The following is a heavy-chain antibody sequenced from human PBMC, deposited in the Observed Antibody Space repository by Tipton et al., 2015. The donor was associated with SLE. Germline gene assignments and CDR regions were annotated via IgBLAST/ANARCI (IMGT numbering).Heavy chain of an antibody. CDR1: GFTFSSYA. J-gene: IGHJ3*02. Sequence: SLRLSCAASGFTFSSYAMNWVRQAPGKGLEWVSYISSSSSTIYYADSVKGRFTISRDNAKNSLYLQMNSLRAEDTAVYYCARIWSAFDIWGQGTMATVSS. CDR2: ISSSSSTI. V-gene: IGHV3-48*01. D-gene: IGHD3-10*01. CDR3: ARIWSAFDI.